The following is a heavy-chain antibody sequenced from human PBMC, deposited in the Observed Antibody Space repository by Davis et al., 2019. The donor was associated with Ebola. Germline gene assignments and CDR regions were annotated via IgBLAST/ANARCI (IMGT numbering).Heavy chain of an antibody. CDR2: ISGSGGST. J-gene: IGHJ3*02. CDR3: AKIDCSGGSCYAPDI. CDR1: GFTVSSNY. D-gene: IGHD2-15*01. Sequence: GESLKISCAASGFTVSSNYMSWVRQAPGKGLEWVSAISGSGGSTYYADSVKGRFTISRDNSKNTLYLQMNSLRAEDTAVYYCAKIDCSGGSCYAPDIWGQGTMVTVSS. V-gene: IGHV3-23*01.